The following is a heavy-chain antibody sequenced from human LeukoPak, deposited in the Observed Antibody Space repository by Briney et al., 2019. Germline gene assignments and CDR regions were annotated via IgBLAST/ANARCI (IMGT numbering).Heavy chain of an antibody. CDR1: GFTFSNYW. D-gene: IGHD6-13*01. CDR3: AKDSDELIAAAYNWFDP. J-gene: IGHJ5*02. CDR2: INSDGINT. V-gene: IGHV3-74*01. Sequence: GGSLRLSCAASGFTFSNYWMHWVRQAPGKGLVWVSRINSDGINTNYADSVKGRFTISRDNSKNTLYLQMNSLRADDTAIYYCAKDSDELIAAAYNWFDPWGQGTLVTVSS.